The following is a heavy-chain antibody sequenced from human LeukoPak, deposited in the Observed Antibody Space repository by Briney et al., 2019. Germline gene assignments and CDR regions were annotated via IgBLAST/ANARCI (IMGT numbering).Heavy chain of an antibody. CDR1: GGSFSGYY. CDR3: ASANPDPRSYYDYVWGSSASLPDY. Sequence: SETLSLTCAVYGGSFSGYYWSWIRQPPGKGLEWIGEINHSGSTNYNPSLKSRVTISVDTSKNQFSLKLSSVTAADTAVYYCASANPDPRSYYDYVWGSSASLPDYWGQGTLVTVSS. J-gene: IGHJ4*02. V-gene: IGHV4-34*01. D-gene: IGHD3-16*01. CDR2: INHSGST.